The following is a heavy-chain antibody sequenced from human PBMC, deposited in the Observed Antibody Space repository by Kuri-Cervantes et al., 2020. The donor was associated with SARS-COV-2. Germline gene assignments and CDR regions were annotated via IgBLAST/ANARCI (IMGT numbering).Heavy chain of an antibody. CDR2: INPNSGGT. D-gene: IGHD6-6*01. J-gene: IGHJ6*03. CDR3: ASKFPGVPGSSPGYYYYMDV. CDR1: GYTFTGYY. V-gene: IGHV1-2*02. Sequence: ASVKVSCKASGYTFTGYYMHWVRQAPGQGLEWMGWINPNSGGTNYAQKFQGRVTMTRDTSISTAYMKLSRLRSDDTAVYYCASKFPGVPGSSPGYYYYMDVWGKGTTVTVSS.